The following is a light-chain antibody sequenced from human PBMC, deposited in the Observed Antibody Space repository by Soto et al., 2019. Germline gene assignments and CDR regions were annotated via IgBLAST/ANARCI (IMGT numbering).Light chain of an antibody. CDR2: SAS. CDR3: QQYYSYPPWT. CDR1: QGISSY. V-gene: IGKV1-8*01. Sequence: AIRMTQSPSSFSSSTGDRVTITCRASQGISSYLASYQQKPGKAPKLLIYSASTLQSGVTSRFSGSGSGTDFTLTISCLQSEDFATYFCQQYYSYPPWTFGQGTKVEIK. J-gene: IGKJ1*01.